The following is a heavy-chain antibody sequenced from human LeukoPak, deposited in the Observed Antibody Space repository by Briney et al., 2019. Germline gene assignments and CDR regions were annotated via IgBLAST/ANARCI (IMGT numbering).Heavy chain of an antibody. Sequence: GGSLRLSCAASGFTVSSNYMTWVRQAPGKGLEWVANIKKDGSEQFYGDSVRGRFTISRDNSKNSLYLQMNNLRPEDTAMYYCTTYLDSGPSKDWGQGTLVTVSS. CDR2: IKKDGSEQ. CDR3: TTYLDSGPSKD. CDR1: GFTVSSNY. V-gene: IGHV3-7*05. J-gene: IGHJ1*01. D-gene: IGHD1-26*01.